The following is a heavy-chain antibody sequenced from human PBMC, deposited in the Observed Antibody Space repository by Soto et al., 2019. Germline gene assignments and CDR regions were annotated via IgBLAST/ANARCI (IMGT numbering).Heavy chain of an antibody. Sequence: AGGSLRLSCAASGFTFSDYSMNWVRQAPGKGPEWVSSVSGSGSYTQYADSVKGRFTISRDNAKNSLCLQVNSLRPEDTAVYYCARVGCRGGSCSSRGGRYYGMDVWGQGTTVTVSS. V-gene: IGHV3-21*01. CDR3: ARVGCRGGSCSSRGGRYYGMDV. D-gene: IGHD2-15*01. J-gene: IGHJ6*02. CDR2: VSGSGSYT. CDR1: GFTFSDYS.